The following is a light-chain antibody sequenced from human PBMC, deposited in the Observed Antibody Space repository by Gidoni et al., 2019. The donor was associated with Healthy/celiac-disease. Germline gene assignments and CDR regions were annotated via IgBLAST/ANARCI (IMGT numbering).Light chain of an antibody. CDR2: KAS. CDR3: QQYNSYPWT. V-gene: IGKV1-5*03. Sequence: DIQMTQSPSTLSASVGDRVTITCRASQSISSWLAWYQQKPGKATKLLIYKASSLESGVPSRFSGSVSGTEFTLTISSLQPDDFATYYCQQYNSYPWTFGQGTKVESK. CDR1: QSISSW. J-gene: IGKJ1*01.